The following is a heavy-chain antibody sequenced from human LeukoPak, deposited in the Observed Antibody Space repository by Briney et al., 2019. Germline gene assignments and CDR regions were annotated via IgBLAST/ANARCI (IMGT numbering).Heavy chain of an antibody. J-gene: IGHJ4*02. CDR2: INPKSGGT. CDR3: AREKGATTVLDY. D-gene: IGHD4-11*01. Sequence: ASVKVSCKASGYTFTGDYMHWVRQAPGQGLEWMGWINPKSGGTNSTQTSQGKVTMTKDTSITTAYMDPGRLRCHAPAVDYGAREKGATTVLDYWGQGTLVTVSS. CDR1: GYTFTGDY. V-gene: IGHV1-2*02.